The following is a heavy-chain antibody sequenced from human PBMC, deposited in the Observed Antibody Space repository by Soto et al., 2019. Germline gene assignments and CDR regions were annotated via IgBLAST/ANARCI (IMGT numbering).Heavy chain of an antibody. CDR3: ARDSLRGGGSYSDLPWYDY. CDR2: ISSSSSYI. Sequence: EVQLVESGGGLVKPGGSLRLSCAASGFTFSSYSMNWVRQAPGKGLEWVSSISSSSSYIYYADSVKGRFTISRDNAKNTLYLQMNSLRAEDTAVYYCARDSLRGGGSYSDLPWYDYWGQGTLVTVSS. V-gene: IGHV3-21*01. CDR1: GFTFSSYS. J-gene: IGHJ4*02. D-gene: IGHD1-26*01.